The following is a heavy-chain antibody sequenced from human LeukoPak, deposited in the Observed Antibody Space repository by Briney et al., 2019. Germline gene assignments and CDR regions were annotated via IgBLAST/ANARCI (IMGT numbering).Heavy chain of an antibody. D-gene: IGHD5-12*01. CDR3: ARDPPGSGSLLHFEY. J-gene: IGHJ4*02. Sequence: PGGSLRLSCAASGFTFSRNGMNWVRQAPGKGLEWVSYVSSGSSTIYYADSVKGRFTVSRDNAKNSLYLQMNTLRAEDTAVYYCARDPPGSGSLLHFEYWGQGTVVTVSS. CDR1: GFTFSRNG. CDR2: VSSGSSTI. V-gene: IGHV3-48*04.